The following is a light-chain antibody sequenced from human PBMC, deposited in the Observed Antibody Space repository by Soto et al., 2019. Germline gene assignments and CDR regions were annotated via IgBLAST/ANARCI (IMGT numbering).Light chain of an antibody. CDR2: GAS. CDR3: QQDGSSQYT. CDR1: QSVSSSY. V-gene: IGKV3-20*01. Sequence: EIVLTQSPGTLSLSPGERATLSCRASQSVSSSYLAWYQQKPGQAPRILIYGASSRATGIPDRFSGSGSGTDFALTISRLEPEDFAVYYFQQDGSSQYTFGQGTKLDIK. J-gene: IGKJ2*01.